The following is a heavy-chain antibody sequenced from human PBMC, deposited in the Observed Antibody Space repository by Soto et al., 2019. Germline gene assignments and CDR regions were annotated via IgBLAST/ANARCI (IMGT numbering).Heavy chain of an antibody. J-gene: IGHJ4*02. CDR1: GFIFSSYP. CDR3: AKESWKNYFEN. V-gene: IGHV3-23*01. Sequence: PGGSLRLSCAASGFIFSSYPMSWVRHAPGRGLQWLSTISGSGDRAFYADSARGRFTISRDSSKNTLYLQMNSLGAEDTAIYYCAKESWKNYFENWGQGTLVTVSS. D-gene: IGHD1-1*01. CDR2: ISGSGDRA.